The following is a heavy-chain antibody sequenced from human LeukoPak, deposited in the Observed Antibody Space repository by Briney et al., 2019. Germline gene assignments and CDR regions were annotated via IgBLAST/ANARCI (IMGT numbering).Heavy chain of an antibody. Sequence: SETLSLTCAVYGGSFSGYYWSWIRQPPGKGLEWIGEINHSGSTNYNPSLKSRVTISVDTSKNQFSLKLSSATAADTAVYYCARGIELVGATAGYFDYWGQGTLVTVSS. CDR1: GGSFSGYY. D-gene: IGHD1-26*01. CDR2: INHSGST. J-gene: IGHJ4*02. V-gene: IGHV4-34*01. CDR3: ARGIELVGATAGYFDY.